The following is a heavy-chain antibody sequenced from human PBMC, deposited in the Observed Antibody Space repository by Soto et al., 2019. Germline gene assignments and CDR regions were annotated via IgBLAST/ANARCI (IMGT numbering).Heavy chain of an antibody. CDR2: IYYSGNT. CDR1: GGSITSSNYH. J-gene: IGHJ4*02. V-gene: IGHV4-39*01. Sequence: SETLSLTCTVSGGSITSSNYHWGWSRQPPGKGLEWIGTIYYSGNTYYNPSLKSRVTMSMDASKNQFSLTLSSVAVADTAVYYCSRLTNARPGDDWGQGTLVTVSS. D-gene: IGHD2-2*01. CDR3: SRLTNARPGDD.